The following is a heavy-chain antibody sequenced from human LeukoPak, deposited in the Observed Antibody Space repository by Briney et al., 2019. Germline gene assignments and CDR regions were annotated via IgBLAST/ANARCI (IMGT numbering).Heavy chain of an antibody. V-gene: IGHV3-23*01. Sequence: GGSLRLSCTASGFTFSSYAMSWVRRAAGEGLEWVSGISGSGGNTYYADSVKGRFTISRDNSKNTLYLQMNSLRAEDTAVYYCAKSPTLVRFDYWGQGALVTVSS. CDR2: ISGSGGNT. J-gene: IGHJ4*02. D-gene: IGHD6-6*01. CDR1: GFTFSSYA. CDR3: AKSPTLVRFDY.